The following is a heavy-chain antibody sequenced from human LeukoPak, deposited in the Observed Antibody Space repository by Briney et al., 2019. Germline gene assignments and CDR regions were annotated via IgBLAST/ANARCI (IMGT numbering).Heavy chain of an antibody. CDR1: GFTFSSYS. J-gene: IGHJ4*02. CDR2: ISSSSTI. Sequence: GGSLRPSCAASGFTFSSYSMNWVRQAPGKGLEWVSYISSSSTIYYADSVKGRFTISRDNAKNSLYLQMNSLRAEDTAVYYCARDPPGVRYGRPIFDFWGQGTLVTVSS. D-gene: IGHD2-8*01. CDR3: ARDPPGVRYGRPIFDF. V-gene: IGHV3-48*01.